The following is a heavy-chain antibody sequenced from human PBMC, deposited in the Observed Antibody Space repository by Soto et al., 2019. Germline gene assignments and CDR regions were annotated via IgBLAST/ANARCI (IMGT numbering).Heavy chain of an antibody. CDR3: ASDHFRREAAPGY. CDR2: IYYSGST. CDR1: GGSISSSSYY. D-gene: IGHD6-6*01. V-gene: IGHV4-39*01. Sequence: PSETLSLTCTVSGGSISSSSYYWGWIRQPPGKGLEWIGSIYYSGSTYYNPSLKSRVTISVDTSKNQFSLKLSSVTAADTAVYYWASDHFRREAAPGYWGQGTLVTVSS. J-gene: IGHJ4*02.